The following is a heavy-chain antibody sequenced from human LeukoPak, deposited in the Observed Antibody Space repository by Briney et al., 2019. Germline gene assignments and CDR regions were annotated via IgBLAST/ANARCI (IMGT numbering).Heavy chain of an antibody. CDR1: GGSISSYY. J-gene: IGHJ4*02. CDR2: IYYSGST. Sequence: SETLSLTCTVSGGSISSYYWSWIRQPPGKGLEWIGYIYYSGSTNYNPSLKSRVTISVDTSKNQFSLKLSSVTAADTAVYYCARLEGSSYFDYWGQGTLVTVSS. D-gene: IGHD3-10*01. CDR3: ARLEGSSYFDY. V-gene: IGHV4-59*01.